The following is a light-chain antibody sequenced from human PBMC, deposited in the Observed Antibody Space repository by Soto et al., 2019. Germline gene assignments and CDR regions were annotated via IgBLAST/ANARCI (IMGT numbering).Light chain of an antibody. CDR3: ASWDVSLNAWV. V-gene: IGLV2-8*01. CDR2: EVN. CDR1: SSDVGAYNY. Sequence: QSALTQPPSASGSPGQSVTISCTGTSSDVGAYNYVSWYRQHPGKAPKLLIFEVNSRPSGVPDRFSGSKSGNTASLTVSGLQAEDEADYYCASWDVSLNAWVFGGGTKLTVL. J-gene: IGLJ3*02.